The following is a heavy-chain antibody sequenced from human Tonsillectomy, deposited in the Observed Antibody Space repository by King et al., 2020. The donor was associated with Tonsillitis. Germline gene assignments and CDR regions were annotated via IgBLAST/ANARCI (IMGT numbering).Heavy chain of an antibody. CDR1: GYSVTSYL. CDR2: SDSTDSYN. J-gene: IGHJ3*02. Sequence: QLVQSGGEVKKPGESLTITCMGSGYSVTSYLISWVRQMPGKGLEWMVRSDSTDSYNNYSPSSQGLVTTSVYKSFSTAYLQWGTLKAADTAMYYCGRHYYYDTSTGDGGFDIWGQGTMVTVSS. V-gene: IGHV5-10-1*03. D-gene: IGHD3-22*01. CDR3: GRHYYYDTSTGDGGFDI.